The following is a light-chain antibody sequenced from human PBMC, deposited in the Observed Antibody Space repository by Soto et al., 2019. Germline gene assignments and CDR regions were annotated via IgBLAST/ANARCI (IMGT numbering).Light chain of an antibody. CDR1: SSVVGGYNY. V-gene: IGLV2-14*01. CDR3: SSYTSSSTLV. CDR2: DVS. J-gene: IGLJ1*01. Sequence: QTVLTQPASVSGSPGQSITISCTGTSSVVGGYNYVSWYQQHPGKAPKLMIYDVSNRPSGVSNRFSGSKSGNTASLTISGLQAEDEADYYCSSYTSSSTLVFGTGTKVT.